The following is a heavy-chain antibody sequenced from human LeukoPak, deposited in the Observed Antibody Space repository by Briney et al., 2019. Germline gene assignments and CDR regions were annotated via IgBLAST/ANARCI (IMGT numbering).Heavy chain of an antibody. Sequence: GASVKVSCKVSGYTLTELSMHWVRQAPGKGREWMGGFDPEDVETIYAQKFQGRVTMTEDTSTDTAYMELSSLRSEDTAVYYCATTGLGSGWTYYFDYWGQGTLVTVSS. CDR3: ATTGLGSGWTYYFDY. V-gene: IGHV1-24*01. J-gene: IGHJ4*02. CDR1: GYTLTELS. D-gene: IGHD6-19*01. CDR2: FDPEDVET.